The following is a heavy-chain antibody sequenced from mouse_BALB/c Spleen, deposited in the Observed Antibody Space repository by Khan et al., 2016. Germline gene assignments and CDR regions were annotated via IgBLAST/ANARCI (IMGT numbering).Heavy chain of an antibody. Sequence: EVQLQESGPGLVKPSQSLSLTCTVTGYSITSDYAWNWIRQFPGNKLEWMGYISYSGSTSYNPSLKSRISITRDTSKNQFFLQLNSVTTEGTATYYCARSYDYDWYFDVWGAGTTVTVSS. J-gene: IGHJ1*01. CDR1: GYSITSDYA. V-gene: IGHV3-2*02. D-gene: IGHD2-4*01. CDR3: ARSYDYDWYFDV. CDR2: ISYSGST.